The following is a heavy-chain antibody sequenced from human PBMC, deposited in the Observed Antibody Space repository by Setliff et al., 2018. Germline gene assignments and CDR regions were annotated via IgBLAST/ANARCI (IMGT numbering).Heavy chain of an antibody. Sequence: GASVKVSCKTSGGTFKNHAISWVRQAPGQGLEWMGYINPYNGVTYYAQNVQARVTMTTDTSTSTAYMELRSLRSDDTAVYYCVRDADNYDTSENPIVDYWGQGTLVTVSS. D-gene: IGHD3-22*01. J-gene: IGHJ4*02. CDR2: INPYNGVT. CDR1: GGTFKNHA. CDR3: VRDADNYDTSENPIVDY. V-gene: IGHV1-18*01.